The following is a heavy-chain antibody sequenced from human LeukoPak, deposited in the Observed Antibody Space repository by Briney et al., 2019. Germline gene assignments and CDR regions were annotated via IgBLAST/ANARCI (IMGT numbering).Heavy chain of an antibody. J-gene: IGHJ6*02. D-gene: IGHD3-22*01. CDR1: GFTFSSYG. Sequence: GGSLRLSCAASGFTFSSYGMHWVRQAPGKGLEWVSAISGNGGSTSYADSVKGRFTISRDNSKNTLYLQMNSLRAEDTAVYYCAKEPAWLHYGMDVWGQGTTVTVSS. CDR2: ISGNGGST. V-gene: IGHV3-23*01. CDR3: AKEPAWLHYGMDV.